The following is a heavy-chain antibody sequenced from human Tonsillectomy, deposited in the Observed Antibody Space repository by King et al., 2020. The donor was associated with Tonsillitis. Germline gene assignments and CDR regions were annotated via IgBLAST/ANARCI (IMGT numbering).Heavy chain of an antibody. CDR2: IYSGGGT. CDR1: GFTVSSNY. J-gene: IGHJ3*02. Sequence: VQLVESGGDLVQPGGSLRLSCEASGFTVSSNYMSWVRQAPGKGLEWVAVIYSGGGTYYADSVKGRLTIARHNSKNTLSLQMNSLRAEDTAVYYCAREVGWELAYGAFDIWGQGTMVTVSS. V-gene: IGHV3-53*04. D-gene: IGHD1-26*01. CDR3: AREVGWELAYGAFDI.